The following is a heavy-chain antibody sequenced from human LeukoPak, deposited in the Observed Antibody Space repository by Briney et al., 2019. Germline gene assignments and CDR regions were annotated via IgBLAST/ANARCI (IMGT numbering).Heavy chain of an antibody. D-gene: IGHD1-26*01. Sequence: PGRSLRLSCAASGFTFSSYAIHWVRQAPGKGLEWVAVISNDGSNRYYADSVKGRFTISRDNSKHTLYLQMNSLRPEDTAVYYCARDQCERRMLGDTKCTWFDPCGQGTLVTVSS. CDR2: ISNDGSNR. CDR3: ARDQCERRMLGDTKCTWFDP. CDR1: GFTFSSYA. J-gene: IGHJ5*02. V-gene: IGHV3-30*04.